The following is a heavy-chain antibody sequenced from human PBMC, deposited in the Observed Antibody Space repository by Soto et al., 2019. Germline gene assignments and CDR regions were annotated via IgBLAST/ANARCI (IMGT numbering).Heavy chain of an antibody. CDR3: AKNQERELPRVIDF. V-gene: IGHV3-23*01. J-gene: IGHJ4*02. D-gene: IGHD1-7*01. CDR1: GLTFSNYA. Sequence: GSLIFRCATSGLTFSNYAMSWVRQAPGGGLEWVSSMSGSSSTTYYADPVSGLFTISIDRSKNTLYLQMSSMRAEDTALYYCAKNQERELPRVIDFWGQGTLVTVSS. CDR2: MSGSSSTT.